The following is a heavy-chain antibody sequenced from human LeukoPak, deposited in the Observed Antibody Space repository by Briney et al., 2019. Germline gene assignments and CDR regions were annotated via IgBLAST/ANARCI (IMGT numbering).Heavy chain of an antibody. CDR3: AKAPVTSCRGAFCYPFDY. Sequence: GGSLRLSCAASGFTFSNYAMSWVRQAPGRGPEWVSAISSSGDRTYYADSVKGRFTISRDTSRSTLYLQMNSLRAEDAAVYYCAKAPVTSCRGAFCYPFDYWGQGTLVTVSS. J-gene: IGHJ4*02. CDR1: GFTFSNYA. CDR2: ISSSGDRT. D-gene: IGHD2-15*01. V-gene: IGHV3-23*01.